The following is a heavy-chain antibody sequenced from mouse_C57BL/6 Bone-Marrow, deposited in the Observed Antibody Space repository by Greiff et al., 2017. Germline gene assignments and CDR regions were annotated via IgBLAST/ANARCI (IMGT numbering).Heavy chain of an antibody. CDR2: MHPNGGSP. CDR3: ERSYAYDDYTMDY. Sequence: QVQLQQPGAELVKPGASVKLSCKASGYTFTNYWMHWVKQRPGQGLEWIGMMHPNGGSPDYNEKFKSEATLSVDKSSRTAYMELSSLTSEDSAVYYCERSYAYDDYTMDYWGQGTSVTVSS. D-gene: IGHD2-2*01. CDR1: GYTFTNYW. J-gene: IGHJ4*01. V-gene: IGHV1-64*01.